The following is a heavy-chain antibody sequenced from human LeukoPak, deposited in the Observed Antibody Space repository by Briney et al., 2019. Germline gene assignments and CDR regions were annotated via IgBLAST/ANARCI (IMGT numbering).Heavy chain of an antibody. V-gene: IGHV3-33*01. CDR2: MSNEGINK. Sequence: XGSLRLSCAASGFTFSDYGMHWVRKAXGKGLVWVAAMSNEGINKYYAGSVRGPFTISRDNSKNTLYLQMNSLRAEDTAIYYCARASSSSYWRGVDYWGQGTLVTVSS. CDR1: GFTFSDYG. CDR3: ARASSSSYWRGVDY. J-gene: IGHJ4*02. D-gene: IGHD6-13*01.